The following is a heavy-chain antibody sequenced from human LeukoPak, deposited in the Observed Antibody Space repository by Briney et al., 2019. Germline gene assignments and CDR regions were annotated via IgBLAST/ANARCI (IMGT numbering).Heavy chain of an antibody. D-gene: IGHD3-10*01. J-gene: IGHJ4*02. CDR2: ISDSGNT. CDR1: GVSISSYW. Sequence: SETLSLTCTVSGVSISSYWWSWIRQSPGKGLEWIGHISDSGNTNYNLSLTSRVTISEDTSKNQISLKLSSVTAADTAVYYCARRGFLDYWGQGILVTVSS. CDR3: ARRGFLDY. V-gene: IGHV4-59*01.